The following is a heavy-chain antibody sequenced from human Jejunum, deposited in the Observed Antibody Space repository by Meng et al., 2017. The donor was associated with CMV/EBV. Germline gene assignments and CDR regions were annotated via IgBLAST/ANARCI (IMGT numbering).Heavy chain of an antibody. CDR2: IKQDESEK. D-gene: IGHD2-2*01. CDR1: GFTFSEYW. V-gene: IGHV3-7*01. Sequence: SGFTFSEYWMSWVRQAPGKGLEWVANIKQDESEKNYVDSVKGRFTISRDNAKNSLYLRMNSLRAEDTAVYYCARGGIILPAAMGLDPWGQGTLVTVSS. J-gene: IGHJ5*02. CDR3: ARGGIILPAAMGLDP.